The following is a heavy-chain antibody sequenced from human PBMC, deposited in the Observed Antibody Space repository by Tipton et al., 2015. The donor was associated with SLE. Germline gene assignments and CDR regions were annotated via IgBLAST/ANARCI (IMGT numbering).Heavy chain of an antibody. Sequence: TLSLTCSVSGSSISSGGYYWSWIRQPPGKGLERAGEINPRGRTIYNAPLKSRVAISMDTSKNQLSLKVTSVTAADTAVYYCARGGIGGGTNPSGPWGQGTL. CDR1: GSSISSGGYY. CDR2: INPRGRT. D-gene: IGHD1-26*01. V-gene: IGHV4-39*07. J-gene: IGHJ5*02. CDR3: ARGGIGGGTNPSGP.